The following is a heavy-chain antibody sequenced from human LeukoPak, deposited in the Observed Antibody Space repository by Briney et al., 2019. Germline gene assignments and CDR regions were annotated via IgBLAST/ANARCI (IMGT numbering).Heavy chain of an antibody. V-gene: IGHV3-15*01. CDR2: IKSKTDGGTT. Sequence: GGSLRLSCAASGFTFSNAWMSWVRQAPGKGLEWVGRIKSKTDGGTTDYAAPVKGRFTISRDDSKNTLYLQMNSLKTEDTAVYYCSTDGGRNLRERTYYWGQGTLVTVSS. J-gene: IGHJ4*02. D-gene: IGHD1-26*01. CDR1: GFTFSNAW. CDR3: STDGGRNLRERTYY.